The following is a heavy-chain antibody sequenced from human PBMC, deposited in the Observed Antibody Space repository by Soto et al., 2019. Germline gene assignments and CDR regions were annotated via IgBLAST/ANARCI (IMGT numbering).Heavy chain of an antibody. D-gene: IGHD3-22*01. V-gene: IGHV4-61*01. CDR1: GGSVSSGSYY. J-gene: IGHJ5*02. CDR3: ARDRGYYDRGGFDP. CDR2: IYYSGST. Sequence: PSETLSLTCTVSGGSVSSGSYYWSWIRQPPGKGLEWIGYIYYSGSTNYNPSLKSRVTISVDTSKNQFSLKLSSVTAADTAVYYCARDRGYYDRGGFDPWGQGTLVTVSS.